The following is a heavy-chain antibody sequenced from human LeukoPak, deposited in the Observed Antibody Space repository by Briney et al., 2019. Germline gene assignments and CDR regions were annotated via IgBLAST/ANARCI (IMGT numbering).Heavy chain of an antibody. J-gene: IGHJ4*02. V-gene: IGHV4-59*08. CDR3: AGSGAPEVFDY. Sequence: SETLSLTCTVSGGSISSYYWSWIRQAPGKGLEWIGYIYYSGSTNYNPSLKSRVTISVDTSKNQFSLKLSSVTAADTAVYYCAGSGAPEVFDYWGQGTLVTVSS. CDR2: IYYSGST. CDR1: GGSISSYY.